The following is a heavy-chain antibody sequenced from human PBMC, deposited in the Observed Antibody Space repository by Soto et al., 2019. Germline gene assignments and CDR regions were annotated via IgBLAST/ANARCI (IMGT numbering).Heavy chain of an antibody. V-gene: IGHV1-69*06. CDR3: ARSIAAAGTPHYYYYGMDV. CDR1: GGTFSSYA. D-gene: IGHD6-25*01. CDR2: IIPIFGTA. Sequence: QVQLVQSGAEVKKPGSSVKVSCKASGGTFSSYAISCVRQAPGQGLEWMGGIIPIFGTANSAQKFQGRVTITADKSTSTAYMELSSLRSEDTAVYYCARSIAAAGTPHYYYYGMDVWGPGTTVTVSS. J-gene: IGHJ6*02.